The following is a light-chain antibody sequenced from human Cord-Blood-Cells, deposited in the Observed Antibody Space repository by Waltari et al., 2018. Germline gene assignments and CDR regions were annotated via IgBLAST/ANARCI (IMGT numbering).Light chain of an antibody. CDR2: GAS. J-gene: IGKJ4*01. Sequence: EIVMTQSPATLSLSPGESATFSCRASHSVSSNLAWYQQKPGQAPRLLIYGASTTATGIPARFSGSGSGTEFTLTISSLQSEDFAVYYCQQYNNWPPLTFGGGTKVEIK. V-gene: IGKV3-15*01. CDR3: QQYNNWPPLT. CDR1: HSVSSN.